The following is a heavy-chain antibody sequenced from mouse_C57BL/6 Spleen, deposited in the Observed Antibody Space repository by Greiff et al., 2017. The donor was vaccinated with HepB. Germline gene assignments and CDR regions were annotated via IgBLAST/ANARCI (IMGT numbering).Heavy chain of an antibody. CDR2: IDPENGDT. D-gene: IGHD3-3*01. V-gene: IGHV14-4*01. J-gene: IGHJ1*03. CDR1: GFNIKDDY. Sequence: DVQLQESGAELVRPGASVKLSCTASGFNIKDDYMHWVKQRPEQGLEWIGWIDPENGDTEYASKFQGKATITADTSSNTAYLQLSRLTSEDTAVYYSSTGGGTGYFDVWGTGTTVTVSS. CDR3: STGGGTGYFDV.